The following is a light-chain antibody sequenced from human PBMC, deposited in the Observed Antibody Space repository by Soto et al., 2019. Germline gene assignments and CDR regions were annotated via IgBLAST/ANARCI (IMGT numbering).Light chain of an antibody. J-gene: IGKJ1*01. V-gene: IGKV1-5*01. CDR3: QQYNNHPT. CDR1: QDISNW. CDR2: HAS. Sequence: DIHMTQSPSSLSASVEYIFTIACRASQDISNWLAWYQQKPGKAPKLLIFHASSLESGVPSRLSGSGSGTEFSLTISSLKSDDSATYYCQQYNNHPTFGHGTKVDIK.